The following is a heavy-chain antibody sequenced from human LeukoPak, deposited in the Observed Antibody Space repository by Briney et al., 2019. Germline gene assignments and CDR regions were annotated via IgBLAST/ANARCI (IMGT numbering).Heavy chain of an antibody. Sequence: SVKVSCKASGGTFSSYAISWVRQAPGRGLEWMGRIIPILGIANYAQKFQGRVTITADKSTRTAYMELSSLRSEDTAVYYCARALGDTAMDFDYWGQGTLVTVSS. J-gene: IGHJ4*02. CDR1: GGTFSSYA. V-gene: IGHV1-69*04. CDR2: IIPILGIA. D-gene: IGHD5-18*01. CDR3: ARALGDTAMDFDY.